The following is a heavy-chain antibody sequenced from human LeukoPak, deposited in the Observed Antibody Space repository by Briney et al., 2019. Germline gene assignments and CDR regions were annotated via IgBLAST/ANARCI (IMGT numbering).Heavy chain of an antibody. CDR2: ISSGGNTI. D-gene: IGHD2-2*01. CDR3: TRGLVV. Sequence: PGGSLRVSCAPPGFTFSEFEMSWGRQALGKGLEWDSDISSGGNTIFYAESVKCGFTLSRDNAKNSLYLQMNSQRDEDTATYYCTRGLVVWGQGALVTVSS. J-gene: IGHJ4*02. CDR1: GFTFSEFE. V-gene: IGHV3-48*03.